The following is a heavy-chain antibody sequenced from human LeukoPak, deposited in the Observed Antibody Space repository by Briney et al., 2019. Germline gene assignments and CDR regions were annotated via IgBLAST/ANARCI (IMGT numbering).Heavy chain of an antibody. D-gene: IGHD6-19*01. CDR1: GFTFSSHT. J-gene: IGHJ5*02. V-gene: IGHV3-23*01. Sequence: GGSLRLSCAASGFTFSSHTMNWVRQAPGKGLQWVSSIRGGGAPVYADSVKGRFTISRDDFKSTVFLQMDSLRPEDTAVYYCARCTIGDGSGWCTWFAPWGQGTLVTVSS. CDR2: IRGGGAP. CDR3: ARCTIGDGSGWCTWFAP.